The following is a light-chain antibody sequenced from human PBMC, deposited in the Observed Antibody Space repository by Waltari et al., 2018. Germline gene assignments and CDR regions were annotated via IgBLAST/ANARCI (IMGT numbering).Light chain of an antibody. Sequence: EIVLTQSPGTLSLPPGERATLSCRASQSVSRTLAWYQQKPGQAPRLLIVGASNRATGIPDRFSGSGSGTDFSLIITRLEPEDSAMYYCQHYVRLPATFGQGTKVEIK. V-gene: IGKV3-20*01. CDR1: QSVSRT. CDR2: GAS. J-gene: IGKJ1*01. CDR3: QHYVRLPAT.